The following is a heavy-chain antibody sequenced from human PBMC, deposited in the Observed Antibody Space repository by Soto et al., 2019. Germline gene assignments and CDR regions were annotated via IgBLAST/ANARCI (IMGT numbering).Heavy chain of an antibody. CDR1: GYSFTSYW. D-gene: IGHD3-22*01. J-gene: IGHJ4*02. CDR2: IDPSDSYT. CDR3: ARMSRHYYDSSGYYYTFDY. Sequence: PGESLKISCKGSGYSFTSYWISWVRQMPGKGLEWMGRIDPSDSYTNYSPSFQGHVTISADKSISTAYLQWSSLKASDTAMYYWARMSRHYYDSSGYYYTFDYWGQGTLVTVSS. V-gene: IGHV5-10-1*01.